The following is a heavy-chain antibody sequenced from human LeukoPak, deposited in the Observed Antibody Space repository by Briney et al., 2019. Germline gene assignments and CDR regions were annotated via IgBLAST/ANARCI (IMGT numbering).Heavy chain of an antibody. Sequence: GASVKVSCKASGYTFTGYYRHWVRQAPGQGLEWMGWINPNSGGTNYAQKFQGWVTMTRDTSISTAYMELRSLRSDDTAVYYCARDNSIAAAGTNVQRYYYDSSGYYNWGQGTLVTVSS. V-gene: IGHV1-2*04. CDR1: GYTFTGYY. CDR2: INPNSGGT. CDR3: ARDNSIAAAGTNVQRYYYDSSGYYN. D-gene: IGHD3-22*01. J-gene: IGHJ4*02.